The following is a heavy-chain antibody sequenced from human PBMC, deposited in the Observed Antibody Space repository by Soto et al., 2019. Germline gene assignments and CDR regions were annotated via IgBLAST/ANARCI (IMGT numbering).Heavy chain of an antibody. V-gene: IGHV4-61*08. CDR3: ARLGAFYQSLDP. D-gene: IGHD3-3*02. J-gene: IGHJ5*02. CDR2: IYYSGTT. Sequence: SETQSLTCTVSGASMSSGGYYWTWIRQSPGKGLEWIGYIYYSGTTSYNPSLKGRVAISLETSKSQLSLRLSSVTAADTAVYYCARLGAFYQSLDPWGPGTLVTVSS. CDR1: GASMSSGGYY.